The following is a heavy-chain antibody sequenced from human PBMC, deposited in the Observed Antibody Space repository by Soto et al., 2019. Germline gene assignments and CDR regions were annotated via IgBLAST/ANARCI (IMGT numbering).Heavy chain of an antibody. CDR2: IYHSGST. CDR3: AGIMTTVTIRYYYYGMDV. V-gene: IGHV4-30-2*01. Sequence: SETLSLTCTVSGGSISSGGYSWSWIRQPPGKGLEWIGYIYHSGSTYYNPSLKSRVTISVDRSKNQFSLKLSSVTAADTAVYYCAGIMTTVTIRYYYYGMDVWGQGTTVTVSS. D-gene: IGHD4-17*01. J-gene: IGHJ6*02. CDR1: GGSISSGGYS.